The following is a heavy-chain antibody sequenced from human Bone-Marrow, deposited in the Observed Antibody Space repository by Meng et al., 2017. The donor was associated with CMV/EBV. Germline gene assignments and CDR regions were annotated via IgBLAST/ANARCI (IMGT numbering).Heavy chain of an antibody. CDR1: GGTFSSFT. V-gene: IGHV1-69*08. J-gene: IGHJ6*01. CDR3: ARDGVVPAAMALDV. D-gene: IGHD2-2*01. Sequence: SVKVSCKASGGTFSSFTINWVRQAPGQGLEWMGRIFPFLDRTNSSPKFQGRVTITADKSTSTAYMELSSLRSEDTAVYYCARDGVVPAAMALDVWGQGNTVNGAS. CDR2: IFPFLDRT.